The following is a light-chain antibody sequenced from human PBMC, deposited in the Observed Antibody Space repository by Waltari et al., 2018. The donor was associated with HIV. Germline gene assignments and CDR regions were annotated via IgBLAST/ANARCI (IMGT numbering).Light chain of an antibody. J-gene: IGLJ2*01. CDR2: DDT. CDR1: NLQTKD. Sequence: SFELSQPPSVSVAPGQTATLACVGNNLQTKDVHWYRQKSGQAPVAVIHDDTDRPSGITGRISGSNSGDTATLIIRRVEVDDEADYYCQVWDTSSDCVFGGGTKLTVL. CDR3: QVWDTSSDCV. V-gene: IGLV3-21*02.